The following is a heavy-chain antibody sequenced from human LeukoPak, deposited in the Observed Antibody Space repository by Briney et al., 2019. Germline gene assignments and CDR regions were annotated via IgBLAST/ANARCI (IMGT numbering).Heavy chain of an antibody. J-gene: IGHJ4*02. V-gene: IGHV3-23*01. CDR2: ISGSGGVT. CDR1: GFTFSSYA. Sequence: GGSLRLSCAASGFTFSSYAMSWVRQAPGKGLEWVSSISGSGGVTYYSDSVKGRFTISKDNSKTTLYLQMNSLRAEDTAVYYCAKDSRYNSNWKTGDYWGQGTLVTVSS. CDR3: AKDSRYNSNWKTGDY. D-gene: IGHD6-13*01.